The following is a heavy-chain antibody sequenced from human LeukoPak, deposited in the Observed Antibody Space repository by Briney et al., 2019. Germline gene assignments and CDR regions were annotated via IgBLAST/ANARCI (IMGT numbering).Heavy chain of an antibody. Sequence: PSETLSLTCAVYGGSFSGYYWSWIRQPPGKGLEWIGEINHSGSTNYNPSLKSRVTISVDTSKNQFSLKLSSVTAADTAVYYCARVSHGDKDAFDIWGQGTMVTVSS. CDR2: INHSGST. CDR3: ARVSHGDKDAFDI. J-gene: IGHJ3*02. CDR1: GGSFSGYY. D-gene: IGHD4-17*01. V-gene: IGHV4-34*01.